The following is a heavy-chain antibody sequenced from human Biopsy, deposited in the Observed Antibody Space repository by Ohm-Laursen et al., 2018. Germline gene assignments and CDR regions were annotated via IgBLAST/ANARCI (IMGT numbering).Heavy chain of an antibody. J-gene: IGHJ6*02. Sequence: GASVKVSCKASGDTFTTSAISWARQVPGQGLDWMGRIIPILGKVVYGQNFQGRVTIRADTSTALLELTNLRYDDTAMYYCASGDIGGIGLDVWGLGTTVTVSS. D-gene: IGHD3-10*01. CDR3: ASGDIGGIGLDV. CDR2: IIPILGKV. CDR1: GDTFTTSA. V-gene: IGHV1-69*04.